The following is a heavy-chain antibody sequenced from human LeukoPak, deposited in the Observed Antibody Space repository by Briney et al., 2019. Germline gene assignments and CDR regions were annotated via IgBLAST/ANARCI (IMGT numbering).Heavy chain of an antibody. CDR2: INPNSGGT. CDR1: GYTFTGYY. V-gene: IGHV1-2*02. D-gene: IGHD2-2*02. J-gene: IGHJ6*02. Sequence: ASVKVSCKASGYTFTGYYMHWVRQAPGQGLEWMGWINPNSGGTNYAQKFQGRVTMTRDTSISTAYMELSRLRSDDMAVYYCAREGDLYCSSTSCYNNYYYYGMDVWGQGTTVTVSS. CDR3: AREGDLYCSSTSCYNNYYYYGMDV.